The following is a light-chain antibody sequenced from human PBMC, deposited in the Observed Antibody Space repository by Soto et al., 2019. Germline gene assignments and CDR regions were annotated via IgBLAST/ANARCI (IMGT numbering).Light chain of an antibody. J-gene: IGLJ1*01. V-gene: IGLV2-8*01. CDR3: SSYAGSNNYV. CDR2: AVS. Sequence: QSALTQPPSASGSPGQSVTISCTGTSSDVGSYDYVSWYQQHPGKAPKLIIYAVSERPSGVPDRFSGSKSGNTASLTVSGLQAEDEADSYCSSYAGSNNYVFGTGTKLTFL. CDR1: SSDVGSYDY.